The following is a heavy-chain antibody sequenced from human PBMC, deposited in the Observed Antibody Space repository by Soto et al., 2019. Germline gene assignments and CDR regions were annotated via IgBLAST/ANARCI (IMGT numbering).Heavy chain of an antibody. J-gene: IGHJ4*02. CDR2: ISAYNGNT. V-gene: IGHV1-18*01. Sequence: NVSYLATGCTXNIYGIRLVRQTPGQGLEWMGWISAYNGNTNYTKKLQGRVTMTTDTSTRTAYMELRSLRSDDTAVYYCARGGIAARPLSDYWGQGTLATVS. D-gene: IGHD6-6*01. CDR1: GCTXNIYG. CDR3: ARGGIAARPLSDY.